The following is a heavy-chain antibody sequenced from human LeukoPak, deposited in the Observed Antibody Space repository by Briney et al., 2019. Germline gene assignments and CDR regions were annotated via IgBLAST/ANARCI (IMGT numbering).Heavy chain of an antibody. D-gene: IGHD2-21*01. J-gene: IGHJ4*02. CDR3: AKPGIAR. CDR2: ISGSGGST. Sequence: PGGSLRLSCAASGFNFSSYAMSWVGQAPGKGLEWVAAISGSGGSTYYADSVKGRFTISSDNSKDPLYLQWNSLRAEDTAVYYCAKPGIARWGQGTLVTVSS. V-gene: IGHV3-23*01. CDR1: GFNFSSYA.